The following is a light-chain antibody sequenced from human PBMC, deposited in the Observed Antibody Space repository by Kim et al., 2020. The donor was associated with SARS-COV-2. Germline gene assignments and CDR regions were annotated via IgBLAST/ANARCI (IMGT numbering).Light chain of an antibody. V-gene: IGLV3-21*04. J-gene: IGLJ2*01. Sequence: SYELTQPPSVSVAPGKTARIPCGGNNIGSKSVHWYQQRPGQAPELVIYYDGDRPSGIPERISGSNSGNTATLIISRVEAGDEADYYCQVWDSSSERVVFGGGTQLTVL. CDR3: QVWDSSSERVV. CDR2: YDG. CDR1: NIGSKS.